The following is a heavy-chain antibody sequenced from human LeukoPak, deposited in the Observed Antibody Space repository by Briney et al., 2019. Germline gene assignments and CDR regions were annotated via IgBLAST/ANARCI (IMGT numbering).Heavy chain of an antibody. CDR1: GGSFSDYY. V-gene: IGHV4-34*01. CDR2: MSPSGSS. D-gene: IGHD3-22*01. CDR3: ARGRHDVNMILVVMAGVSYYLDV. J-gene: IGHJ6*03. Sequence: SETLSLTCAVYGGSFSDYYWTWIRQTPGKGLEWIGEMSPSGSSNYNPSLKSRVTISVDTSKNQFSLKLRSVTAADTAVYYCARGRHDVNMILVVMAGVSYYLDVWSKGTTVTVS.